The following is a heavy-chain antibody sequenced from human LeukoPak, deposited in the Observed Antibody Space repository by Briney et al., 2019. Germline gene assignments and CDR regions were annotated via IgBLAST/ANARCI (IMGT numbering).Heavy chain of an antibody. J-gene: IGHJ4*01. CDR2: LYYSISESPST. CDR3: ARHLDNDDFYSDA. V-gene: IGHV4-39*01. D-gene: IGHD1-1*01. Sequence: SETLSLTCTVSRGSFSSRTDHWGWIRQSPGKGLEWIGSLYYSISESPSTYNNPSLKSRVTISADPSKNQFSLKLKSVTAADTALYYCARHLDNDDFYSDAWGRGVVATVSS. CDR1: RGSFSSRTDH.